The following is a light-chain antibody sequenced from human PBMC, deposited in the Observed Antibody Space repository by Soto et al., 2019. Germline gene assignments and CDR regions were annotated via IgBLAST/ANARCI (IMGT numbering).Light chain of an antibody. CDR2: RAS. CDR1: QSVLYSSNNLNY. Sequence: DIVMTQSPDSLAVSLGERATINCKSSQSVLYSSNNLNYLAWFQQKPGQPPKLLIYRASTRESGVPDRFSGSGSGTDFTLTISSLQAEDVAVYYCQQYHSTPITFGQGTRLEIK. J-gene: IGKJ5*01. CDR3: QQYHSTPIT. V-gene: IGKV4-1*01.